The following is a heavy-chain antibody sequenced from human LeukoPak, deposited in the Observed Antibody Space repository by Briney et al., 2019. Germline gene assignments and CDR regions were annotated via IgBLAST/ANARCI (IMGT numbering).Heavy chain of an antibody. CDR1: GGSISSGSYY. CDR3: ARAAGWSAPNWFDP. Sequence: SQTLSLTCTVSGGSISSGSYYWSWIRQPAGKGLGWIGRIYTSGSTNYNPSLKSRVTISVDTSKNQFSLKLSSVTAADTAVYYCARAAGWSAPNWFDPWGQGTLVTVSS. D-gene: IGHD2-15*01. V-gene: IGHV4-61*02. CDR2: IYTSGST. J-gene: IGHJ5*02.